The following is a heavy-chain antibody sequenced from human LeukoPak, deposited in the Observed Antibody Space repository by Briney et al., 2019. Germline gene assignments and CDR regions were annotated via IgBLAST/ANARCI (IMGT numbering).Heavy chain of an antibody. CDR1: GYTFTSYY. CDR3: ASALGIGGYYFDY. J-gene: IGHJ4*02. D-gene: IGHD7-27*01. V-gene: IGHV1-46*01. Sequence: ASVKVSCKASGYTFTSYYMHWVRQAPGQGLEWMGIVNPSGGSTSYAQKFQGRVTMTRDTSTSTVYMELSSLRSEDTAVYYCASALGIGGYYFDYWGQGTLDTVSS. CDR2: VNPSGGST.